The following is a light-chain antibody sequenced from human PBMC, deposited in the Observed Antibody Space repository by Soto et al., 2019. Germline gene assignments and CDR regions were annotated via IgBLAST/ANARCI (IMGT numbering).Light chain of an antibody. Sequence: DIQMTQFPSSLSASVGDRVTITCRASQGISNFLAWYQQKPGKVPKLLISAASTLQSGVPSRFSGSGSGTDFTLTITSLQPEDVATYYCQKYSSVITFGQGTRLEI. CDR2: AAS. J-gene: IGKJ5*01. V-gene: IGKV1-27*01. CDR1: QGISNF. CDR3: QKYSSVIT.